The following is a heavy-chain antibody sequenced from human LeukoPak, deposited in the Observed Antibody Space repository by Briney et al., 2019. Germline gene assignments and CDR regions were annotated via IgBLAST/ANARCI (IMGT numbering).Heavy chain of an antibody. D-gene: IGHD3-10*01. CDR3: ARDQGYYGSGFYFDY. CDR2: IYYSGST. J-gene: IGHJ4*02. V-gene: IGHV4-30-4*01. Sequence: SQTPSLTCTVSGGSISSGDYYWSWIRQPPGKGLEWIGYIYYSGSTYYNPSLESRVTISVDTSKNQFSLKLSSVTAADTAVYYCARDQGYYGSGFYFDYWGQGTLVTVSS. CDR1: GGSISSGDYY.